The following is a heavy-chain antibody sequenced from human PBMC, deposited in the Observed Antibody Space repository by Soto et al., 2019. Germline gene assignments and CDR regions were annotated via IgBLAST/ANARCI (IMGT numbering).Heavy chain of an antibody. V-gene: IGHV3-30*18. CDR1: GFTFSSYG. D-gene: IGHD6-13*01. J-gene: IGHJ6*02. CDR3: AKEVTLDSSPHPNYYYYGMDV. CDR2: ISYDGSNK. Sequence: GGSLRLSCAASGFTFSSYGMHWVRQAPGKGLEWVAVISYDGSNKYYADSVKGRFTISRDNSKDTLYLQMNSLRAEDTAVYYCAKEVTLDSSPHPNYYYYGMDVWGQGTTVTVSS.